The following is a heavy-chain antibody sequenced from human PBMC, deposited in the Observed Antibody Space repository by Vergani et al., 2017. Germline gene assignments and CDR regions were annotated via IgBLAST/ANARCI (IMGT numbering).Heavy chain of an antibody. CDR3: ARSQGVLAENYFDY. D-gene: IGHD4/OR15-4a*01. J-gene: IGHJ4*02. Sequence: QVQLVQSGAEVKKPGASVKVSCKASGYTFIGYYMHWVRQAPGQGLEWMGWINPNSGDTNYAQKFQGRVTMTRDTSISTAYMELTRLRSDDTAVYYCARSQGVLAENYFDYWGQGTLVTVSS. CDR2: INPNSGDT. CDR1: GYTFIGYY. V-gene: IGHV1-2*02.